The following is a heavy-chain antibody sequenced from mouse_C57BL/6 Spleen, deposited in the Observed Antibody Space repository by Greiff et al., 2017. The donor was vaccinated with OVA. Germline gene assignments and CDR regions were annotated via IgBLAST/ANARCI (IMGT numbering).Heavy chain of an antibody. J-gene: IGHJ2*01. D-gene: IGHD2-4*01. Sequence: VHVKQSGAELVRPGASVKLSCTASGFNIKDYYMHWVKQRPEQGLEWIGRIDPEDGDTEYAPKFQGKATMTADTSSNTAYLQLSSLTSEDTAVYYCTGHDYDGFDYWGQGTTLTVSS. CDR1: GFNIKDYY. CDR3: TGHDYDGFDY. V-gene: IGHV14-1*01. CDR2: IDPEDGDT.